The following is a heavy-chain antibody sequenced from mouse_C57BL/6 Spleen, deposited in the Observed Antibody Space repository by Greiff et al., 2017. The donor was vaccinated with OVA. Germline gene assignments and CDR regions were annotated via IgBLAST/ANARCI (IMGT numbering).Heavy chain of an antibody. D-gene: IGHD2-1*01. Sequence: EVQLQQSGPELVKPGASVKMSCKASGYTFTDYNMHWVKQSHGKSLEWIGYINPNNGGTSYNQKFKGKATLTVNKSSSTSYMELRSLTSEDSAVYYCARWVYGNYPFAYWGQGTLVTVSA. J-gene: IGHJ3*01. CDR3: ARWVYGNYPFAY. CDR2: INPNNGGT. CDR1: GYTFTDYN. V-gene: IGHV1-22*01.